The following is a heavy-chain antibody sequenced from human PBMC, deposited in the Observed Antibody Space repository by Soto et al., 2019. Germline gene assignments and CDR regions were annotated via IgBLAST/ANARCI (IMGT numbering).Heavy chain of an antibody. CDR1: GGSVSSGSYY. CDR3: ARETSARYDSSGYYLDY. J-gene: IGHJ4*02. D-gene: IGHD3-22*01. Sequence: PSETLSLTCTVSGGSVSSGSYYWSWIRQPPGKGLEWIGYIYYSGSPNYNLSLKSRVTISVDTSKNQFSLKLSSVTAVHTAVYYWARETSARYDSSGYYLDYWGQGTLVTVS. CDR2: IYYSGSP. V-gene: IGHV4-61*01.